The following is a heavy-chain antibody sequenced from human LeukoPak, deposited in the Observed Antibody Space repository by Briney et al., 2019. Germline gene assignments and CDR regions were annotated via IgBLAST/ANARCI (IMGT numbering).Heavy chain of an antibody. V-gene: IGHV4-39*01. CDR3: ARLAGAFDI. J-gene: IGHJ3*02. D-gene: IGHD3-10*01. Sequence: SETLSLTCTVSGGSISSSSYYWGWIRHPPGKGLEWIGSIYYSGSTYYNPSLKSRVPISVDTSKNQFSLKLSSVTAADTAVYYCARLAGAFDIWGQGTMVTVSS. CDR2: IYYSGST. CDR1: GGSISSSSYY.